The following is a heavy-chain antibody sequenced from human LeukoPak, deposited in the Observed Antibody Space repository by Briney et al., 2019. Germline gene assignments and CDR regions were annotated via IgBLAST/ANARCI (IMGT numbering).Heavy chain of an antibody. J-gene: IGHJ5*02. CDR1: GGSISSSSYY. CDR2: IYYSGST. CDR3: ARRESNWFDP. Sequence: PETLSLTCTVSGGSISSSSYYWGWIRQPPGKGLEWIGSIYYSGSTYYNPSLKSRVTISVDTSKNQFSPKLTSVTAAATAVYYCARRESNWFDPWGQGTLVTVSS. V-gene: IGHV4-39*01.